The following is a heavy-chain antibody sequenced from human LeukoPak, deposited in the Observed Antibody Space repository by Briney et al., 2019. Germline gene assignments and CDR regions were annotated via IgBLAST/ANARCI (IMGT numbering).Heavy chain of an antibody. V-gene: IGHV3-23*01. CDR2: VIGSGTMT. Sequence: GGSLRLSCAASGFPFSSSTMGWARQAPGQGLQWVSAVIGSGTMTSYADSVRGRFTISRDNSKNTLSLQMNSLRAEDTAVYYCAKAYDYGGKGPSPFDYWGQGTLVTISS. D-gene: IGHD4-23*01. CDR1: GFPFSSST. CDR3: AKAYDYGGKGPSPFDY. J-gene: IGHJ4*02.